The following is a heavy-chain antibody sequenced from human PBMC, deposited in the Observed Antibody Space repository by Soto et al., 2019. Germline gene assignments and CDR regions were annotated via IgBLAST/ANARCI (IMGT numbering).Heavy chain of an antibody. D-gene: IGHD1-26*01. V-gene: IGHV4-38-2*01. CDR3: PRTNSGSYYPVFNY. CDR1: NFSISSGYY. CDR2: IYRSGTT. J-gene: IGHJ4*02. Sequence: PSETLSLTCVVSNFSISSGYYWGWIRQSPGKGLEWIASIYRSGTTSYNPSLKSRVTISVDPSKNQFSLMLTAVTAADTAVYYCPRTNSGSYYPVFNYWGRGSLVTVSS.